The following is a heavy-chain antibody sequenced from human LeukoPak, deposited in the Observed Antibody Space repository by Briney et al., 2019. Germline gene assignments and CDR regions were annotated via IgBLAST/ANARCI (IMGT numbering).Heavy chain of an antibody. CDR3: ARVDTAMALDF. Sequence: SQTLSLTCTVSGGSISSGDYYWSWIRQPPGKGLAWIGYIYYSASTYYNPSLKSRVTISVDTSKNQFSLKLSSVTAADTAVYYCARVDTAMALDFWGQGTLVTVSS. J-gene: IGHJ4*02. V-gene: IGHV4-30-4*01. CDR2: IYYSAST. CDR1: GGSISSGDYY. D-gene: IGHD5-18*01.